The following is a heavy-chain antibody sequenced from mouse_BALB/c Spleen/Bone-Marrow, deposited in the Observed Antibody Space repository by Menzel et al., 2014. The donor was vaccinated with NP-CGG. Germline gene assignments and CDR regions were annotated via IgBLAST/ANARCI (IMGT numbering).Heavy chain of an antibody. CDR1: GYTFTRYW. J-gene: IGHJ4*01. CDR3: ARAAYYGNHYYVMDY. V-gene: IGHV1S127*01. Sequence: QVQLQQSGPELVRPGASVKMSCKASGYTFTRYWMHWVKQRPGQGLEWIGMIDPSNSETRLNPKFKDKATLNIDKSSNTAYMQLSSLTSEDSTVYYCARAAYYGNHYYVMDYWGQGTSVTVSS. D-gene: IGHD2-10*01. CDR2: IDPSNSET.